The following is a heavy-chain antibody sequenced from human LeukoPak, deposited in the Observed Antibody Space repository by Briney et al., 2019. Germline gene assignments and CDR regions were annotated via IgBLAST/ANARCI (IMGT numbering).Heavy chain of an antibody. D-gene: IGHD4-23*01. CDR1: GFTFSSYG. CDR2: ISYDGNHQ. CDR3: ARSDYGGYYDMFDF. Sequence: PGGSLRLSCAASGFTFSSYGMHWVRQAPGKGLEWVAVISYDGNHQYYTDSVKGRFTISRDNSNHTVHLQMDSLRGEDTAFYYCARSDYGGYYDMFDFWGQGTLVIVSS. J-gene: IGHJ4*02. V-gene: IGHV3-30*19.